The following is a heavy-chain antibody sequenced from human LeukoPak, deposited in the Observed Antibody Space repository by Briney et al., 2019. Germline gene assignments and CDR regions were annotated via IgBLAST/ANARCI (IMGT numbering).Heavy chain of an antibody. CDR3: ARGFYYDSSGYLTVDAFDI. CDR1: GYTFTSYG. D-gene: IGHD3-22*01. V-gene: IGHV1-18*01. J-gene: IGHJ3*02. Sequence: GASVKVSCKASGYTFTSYGISWVRQAPGQGLGWMGWISAYNGNTNYAQKLQGRVTMTTDTSTSTAYMELRSLRSDDTAVYYCARGFYYDSSGYLTVDAFDIWGQGTMVTVSS. CDR2: ISAYNGNT.